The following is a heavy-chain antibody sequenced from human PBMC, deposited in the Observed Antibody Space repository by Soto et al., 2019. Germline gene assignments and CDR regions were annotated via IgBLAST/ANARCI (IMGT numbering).Heavy chain of an antibody. J-gene: IGHJ4*02. CDR3: AREVFSPRYYYDSSGSNAWDY. D-gene: IGHD3-22*01. CDR1: GYTFTSYG. V-gene: IGHV1-18*01. Sequence: ASVKVSCKASGYTFTSYGISWVRQAPGQGLEWMGWISAYSGNTNYPQKLQGRVTMTTDTSTSTAYMELRSLRSDDTAVYYCAREVFSPRYYYDSSGSNAWDYWGQGTLVTVSS. CDR2: ISAYSGNT.